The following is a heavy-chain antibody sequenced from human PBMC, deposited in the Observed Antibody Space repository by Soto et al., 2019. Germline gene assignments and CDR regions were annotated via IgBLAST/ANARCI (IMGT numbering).Heavy chain of an antibody. V-gene: IGHV4-39*01. CDR3: ARHTRNQFDP. CDR2: IYYSERTSYNSGST. J-gene: IGHJ5*02. Sequence: QLQLQESGPGLVKPSETLSLTCTVSGDSMTSSSYYWGWIRQPPGKVLEWIGSIYYSERTSYNSGSTYYSPSLKSLVTISRDTSKSQFSLKLSSVTAADTAVYYCARHTRNQFDPWGQGTLVTVSS. CDR1: GDSMTSSSYY.